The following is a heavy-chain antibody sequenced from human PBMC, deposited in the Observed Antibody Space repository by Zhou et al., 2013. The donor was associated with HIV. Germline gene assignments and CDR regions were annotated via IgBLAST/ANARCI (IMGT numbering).Heavy chain of an antibody. D-gene: IGHD4-17*01. CDR3: ARSAFYGDQDYHYSDVMDV. V-gene: IGHV1-69*13. J-gene: IGHJ6*01. Sequence: QVQLLQSGTEVKKPGASVKVSCKTSGGSFSSYAMNWVRQAPGQGLEWMGRIIPMFGTVNYTQKFQGRVTITADESTKTAYTELSSLRSEDTAIYYCARSAFYGDQDYHYSDVMDVWGQGTTVIVSS. CDR1: GGSFSSYA. CDR2: IIPMFGTV.